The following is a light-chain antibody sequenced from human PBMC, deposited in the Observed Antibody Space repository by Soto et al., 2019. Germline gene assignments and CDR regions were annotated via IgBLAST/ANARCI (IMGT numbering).Light chain of an antibody. V-gene: IGKV3-11*01. CDR3: QQRSSWPLLT. CDR1: QSVSNY. J-gene: IGKJ4*01. Sequence: EIVLTQSPATLSLSPGERATLSCRASQSVSNYLAWFQQKPGQAPRLLIYDASNRATGIPARFSGSGSGPAFTLTISSLEPEDFAVYSCQQRSSWPLLTFGGGTKVEI. CDR2: DAS.